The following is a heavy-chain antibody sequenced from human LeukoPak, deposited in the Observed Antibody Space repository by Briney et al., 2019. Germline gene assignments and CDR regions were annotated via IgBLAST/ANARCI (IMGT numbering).Heavy chain of an antibody. CDR2: IRSKANSYAT. CDR3: TRHQGAGGSGVDY. V-gene: IGHV3-73*01. CDR1: GFIFSGSA. D-gene: IGHD2-15*01. J-gene: IGHJ4*02. Sequence: GGSLRFSYAASGFIFSGSAMHWVRQASGKGLEWVGRIRSKANSYATAYAASVKGRFTISRDDSKNTAYLQMNSLKTEDTAVYYCTRHQGAGGSGVDYWGQGTLVTVSS.